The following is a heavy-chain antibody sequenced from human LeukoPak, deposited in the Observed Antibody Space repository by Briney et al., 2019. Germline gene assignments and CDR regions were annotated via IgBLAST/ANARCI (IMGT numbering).Heavy chain of an antibody. D-gene: IGHD6-13*01. CDR1: GFTFSSYA. CDR3: AKDGIAAAGTIGY. V-gene: IGHV3-30*02. J-gene: IGHJ4*02. Sequence: GRSLRLSCAASGFTFSSYAMHWVRQAPGKGLEWVAFIRYDGSNKYYADSVKGRFTVSRDNSKNTLYLQMNSLRAEDTAVYYCAKDGIAAAGTIGYWGQGTLVTVSS. CDR2: IRYDGSNK.